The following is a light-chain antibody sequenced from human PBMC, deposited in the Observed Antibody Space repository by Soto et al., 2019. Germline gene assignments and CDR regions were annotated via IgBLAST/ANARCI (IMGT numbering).Light chain of an antibody. CDR1: QGISSY. Sequence: IQLNQSPSSLSASVGDRVTITCRASQGISSYLAWYQQKPGKAPKLLIYAASTLQSGVPSRFSGSGSGTDFTLTISSLQPEDFGTYYCQQSYSTLATFGGGTKVDIK. CDR3: QQSYSTLAT. V-gene: IGKV1-39*01. J-gene: IGKJ4*01. CDR2: AAS.